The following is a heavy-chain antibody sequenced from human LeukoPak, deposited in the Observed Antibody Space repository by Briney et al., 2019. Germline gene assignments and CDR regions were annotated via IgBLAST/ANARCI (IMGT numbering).Heavy chain of an antibody. J-gene: IGHJ4*02. D-gene: IGHD3-22*01. CDR2: ISYDGSNK. V-gene: IGHV3-30*04. Sequence: GGSLRLSCAASGFTFSSYAMHWVRQAPGKGLEWVAVISYDGSNKYYADSVKGRFTISRDNSKNTLYLQMNSLRAEDTAVYYCAKDPPLYYYDSSGSPDYWGQGTLVTVSS. CDR1: GFTFSSYA. CDR3: AKDPPLYYYDSSGSPDY.